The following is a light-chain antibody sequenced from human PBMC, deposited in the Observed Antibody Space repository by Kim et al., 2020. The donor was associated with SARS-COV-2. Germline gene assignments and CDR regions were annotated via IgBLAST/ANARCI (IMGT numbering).Light chain of an antibody. V-gene: IGKV3-20*01. CDR3: QQYACAPLT. Sequence: SPRERATPPCRASQSVGNSHLAWYQQKPGRSPTLLIYDASSRVTGVPDRFAGSGSGTDFTLTVSRLEPEDSAVYYCQQYACAPLTFGGGTKVDIK. CDR1: QSVGNSH. J-gene: IGKJ4*01. CDR2: DAS.